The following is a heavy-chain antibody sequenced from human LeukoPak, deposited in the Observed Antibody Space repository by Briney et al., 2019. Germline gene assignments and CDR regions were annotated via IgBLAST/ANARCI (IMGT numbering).Heavy chain of an antibody. J-gene: IGHJ4*02. CDR1: GASISSSSYY. D-gene: IGHD2-8*01. CDR2: IYYSGST. Sequence: PSETPSLTCTVSGASISSSSYYWGWIRQPPGKGLEWIGSIYYSGSTYYNPSLKRRVTISVDTSKNRFSLKLRSVTAADTAVYYCARQVRPCPNDVCYRTFFAFWDQGTLVTVSS. V-gene: IGHV4-39*01. CDR3: ARQVRPCPNDVCYRTFFAF.